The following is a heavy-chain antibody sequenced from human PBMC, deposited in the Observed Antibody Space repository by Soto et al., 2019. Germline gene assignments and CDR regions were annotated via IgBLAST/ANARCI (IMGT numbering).Heavy chain of an antibody. CDR1: GYTFTSYG. CDR3: ARDGRKDYYVWSGYRFDY. J-gene: IGHJ4*02. Sequence: ASVKVSCKASGYTFTSYGISWVRQAPGQGLEWMGWISAYNGNTNYAQKLQGRVTITTDTSTSTAYMELRSLRSDDTAVYYCARDGRKDYYVWSGYRFDYWGQGTLVTVSS. D-gene: IGHD3-3*01. V-gene: IGHV1-18*01. CDR2: ISAYNGNT.